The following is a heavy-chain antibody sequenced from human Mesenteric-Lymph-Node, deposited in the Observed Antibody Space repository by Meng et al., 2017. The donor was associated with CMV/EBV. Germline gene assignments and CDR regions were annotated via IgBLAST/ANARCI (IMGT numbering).Heavy chain of an antibody. V-gene: IGHV3-9*01. CDR1: GFTFDDYA. J-gene: IGHJ6*02. Sequence: SLKISCAASGFTFDDYAMHWVRQAPGKGLEWVSGISWNSGSIGYADSVKGRFTISRDNAKNSLYLQTNSLRAEDTALYYCAKDMKAAFLNYYGMDVWGQGTTVTVSS. D-gene: IGHD2/OR15-2a*01. CDR2: ISWNSGSI. CDR3: AKDMKAAFLNYYGMDV.